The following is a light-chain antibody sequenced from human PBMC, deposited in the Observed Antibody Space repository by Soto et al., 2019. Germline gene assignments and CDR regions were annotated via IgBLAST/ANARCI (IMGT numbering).Light chain of an antibody. CDR3: QTWDTGIL. CDR1: SGHSSYA. V-gene: IGLV4-69*01. CDR2: LNSDGSH. J-gene: IGLJ2*01. Sequence: QSVLTQSPSASASLGASVKLTCTLSSGHSSYAIAWHQQQPEKGPRYLMKLNSDGSHSKRDGIPDRFSGSSSGAERYLTISSLQYEDEADYYCQTWDTGILFGGGTKLTVL.